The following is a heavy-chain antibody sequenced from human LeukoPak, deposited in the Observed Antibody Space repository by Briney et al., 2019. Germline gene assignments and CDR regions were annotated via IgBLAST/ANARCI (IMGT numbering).Heavy chain of an antibody. J-gene: IGHJ4*02. CDR1: GYSISSGHY. V-gene: IGHV4-38-2*02. Sequence: RPSETLSLTCSVSGYSISSGHYWGWIRQSPGEGLEWIGSLNHRGTTYYNPSVKSRVSISVDTSKNQFSLMLTSVTAADTAVYFCARDCPSGYFDYWGRGTPVTVSS. CDR2: LNHRGTT. CDR3: ARDCPSGYFDY. D-gene: IGHD3-10*01.